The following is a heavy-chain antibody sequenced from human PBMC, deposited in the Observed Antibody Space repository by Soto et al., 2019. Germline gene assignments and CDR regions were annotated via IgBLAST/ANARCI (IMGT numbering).Heavy chain of an antibody. CDR3: PRSLNYGDYGDTYYFDY. V-gene: IGHV3-48*03. J-gene: IGHJ4*02. Sequence: GGSLRLSXAASGFTFSSYEMNWVRQAPGKGLEWVSYISSSGSTIYYADSVKGRFTISRDNAKNSLYLQMNSLRAEDTAVYYCPRSLNYGDYGDTYYFDYWGQGTLVTVSS. CDR1: GFTFSSYE. CDR2: ISSSGSTI. D-gene: IGHD4-17*01.